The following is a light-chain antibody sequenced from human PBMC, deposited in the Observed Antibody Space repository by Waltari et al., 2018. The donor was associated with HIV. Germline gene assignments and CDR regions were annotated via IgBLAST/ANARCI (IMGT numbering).Light chain of an antibody. CDR3: SSWDDRLNGQGV. CDR2: NDN. Sequence: QSVLTQPPSASGTPGQRVTISCSGTRSNIGSNTVNWYQLLPGTAPKLLIYNDNGRPSGVPCRFSGSRSGASASLAIIGLQPEDEADYYCSSWDDRLNGQGVFGGGTKLTVL. V-gene: IGLV1-44*01. J-gene: IGLJ3*02. CDR1: RSNIGSNT.